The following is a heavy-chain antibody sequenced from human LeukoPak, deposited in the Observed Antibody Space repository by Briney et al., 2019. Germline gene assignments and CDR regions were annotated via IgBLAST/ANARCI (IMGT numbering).Heavy chain of an antibody. J-gene: IGHJ4*02. D-gene: IGHD6-25*01. CDR3: AINKAAKSLDY. CDR2: MNPNSGGT. Sequence: ASVKVSCKASGYTFTDYYIHWVRQAPGQGLEWMAWMNPNSGGTSYAQKFQGRVTMTRDTSISTDYMELSRLRFDDTAVYYCAINKAAKSLDYWGQGTLVTVSS. V-gene: IGHV1-2*02. CDR1: GYTFTDYY.